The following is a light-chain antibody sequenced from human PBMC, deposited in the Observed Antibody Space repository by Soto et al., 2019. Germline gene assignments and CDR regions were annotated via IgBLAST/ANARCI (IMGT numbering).Light chain of an antibody. Sequence: QSVLTQPASGSGSPGQSITISCTGTSSDVGAYNYVSWYQQHPGKAPKLMIHDVSNRPSGVSNRFSGSKSGNTASLTIPGLQAADEADYSCSSYTSSSTYVFGTGTKVTVL. J-gene: IGLJ1*01. CDR1: SSDVGAYNY. V-gene: IGLV2-14*01. CDR2: DVS. CDR3: SSYTSSSTYV.